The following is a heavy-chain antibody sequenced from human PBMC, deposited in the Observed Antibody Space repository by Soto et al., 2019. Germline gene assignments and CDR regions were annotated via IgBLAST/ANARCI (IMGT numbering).Heavy chain of an antibody. J-gene: IGHJ4*02. CDR2: ISGSGGST. D-gene: IGHD2-21*02. V-gene: IGHV3-23*01. Sequence: GGSLRLSCAASGFTFSSYAMSWARQAPGKGLEWVSAISGSGGSTYYADSVKGRFTISRDNSKNTLYLQMNSLRAEDTAVYYCAKDPYCGGDCPPLDYWGQGTLVTSPQ. CDR1: GFTFSSYA. CDR3: AKDPYCGGDCPPLDY.